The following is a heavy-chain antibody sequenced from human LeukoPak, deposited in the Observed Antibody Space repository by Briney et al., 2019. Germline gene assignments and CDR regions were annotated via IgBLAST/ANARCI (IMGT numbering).Heavy chain of an antibody. Sequence: PGGSLRLSRAASGFTFSNSAMHWVRQAPGKGLEWVSFIRFDGSSKYYGESVKGRFTISRDNSNNILYLQMNSLRVEDTAVYYCAKGPILTGYFDSWGQGTLVTVSS. V-gene: IGHV3-30*02. CDR1: GFTFSNSA. CDR3: AKGPILTGYFDS. D-gene: IGHD3-9*01. J-gene: IGHJ4*02. CDR2: IRFDGSSK.